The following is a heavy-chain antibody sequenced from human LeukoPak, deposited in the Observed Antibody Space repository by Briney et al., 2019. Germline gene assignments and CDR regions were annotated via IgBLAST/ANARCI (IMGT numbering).Heavy chain of an antibody. D-gene: IGHD2-15*01. CDR2: TIAIFGTP. CDR1: GGTFNSYA. J-gene: IGHJ6*02. V-gene: IGHV1-69*05. Sequence: ASVKVSCKASGGTFNSYAFSWVRQAPGQGLEWLGGTIAIFGTPNYAQRFQGRVSITRDESTSTVNMELSSLRSDDSAVYYCARGYCSGGSCYQNSYYYYGMDVWGQGTTVTVSS. CDR3: ARGYCSGGSCYQNSYYYYGMDV.